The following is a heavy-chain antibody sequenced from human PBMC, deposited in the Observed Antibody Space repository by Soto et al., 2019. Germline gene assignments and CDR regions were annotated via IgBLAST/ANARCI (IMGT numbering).Heavy chain of an antibody. Sequence: SGPTLVNPTQTLTLTCTFSGFSLSTSGMRVSWIRQPPGKALEWLARIDWDDDKFYSTSLKTRLTISKDTSKNQVVLTMTNMDPVDTDTYYCARMYDSSGYWDYWGQGTLVTVS. J-gene: IGHJ4*02. CDR3: ARMYDSSGYWDY. CDR1: GFSLSTSGMR. D-gene: IGHD3-22*01. CDR2: IDWDDDK. V-gene: IGHV2-70*04.